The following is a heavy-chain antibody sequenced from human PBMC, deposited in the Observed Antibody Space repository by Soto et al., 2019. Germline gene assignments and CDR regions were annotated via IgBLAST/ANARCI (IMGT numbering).Heavy chain of an antibody. Sequence: SETLSLTCTVSGGSISGSSYYWGWIRQPPGKGLEWIGSIYYSGSTYYNPSLKSRVTISVDTSENQFSLKLSSVTAADTAVYYCARQDSSGWYDYYYGMDVWGQGTTVTVSS. CDR2: IYYSGST. CDR1: GGSISGSSYY. D-gene: IGHD6-19*01. J-gene: IGHJ6*02. V-gene: IGHV4-39*01. CDR3: ARQDSSGWYDYYYGMDV.